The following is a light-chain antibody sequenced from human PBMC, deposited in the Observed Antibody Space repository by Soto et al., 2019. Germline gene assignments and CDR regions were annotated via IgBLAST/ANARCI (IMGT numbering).Light chain of an antibody. CDR2: DAS. V-gene: IGKV3-15*01. J-gene: IGKJ1*01. Sequence: EIVMTQSPATLSVSPGERATLSCRASQSVTNRLAWYQQNPGQAPRLLISDASTRATGTPARFNGSGSGTEFTLTISSLQSEDFALYHCQQYNNWPETFGQGTKLQI. CDR1: QSVTNR. CDR3: QQYNNWPET.